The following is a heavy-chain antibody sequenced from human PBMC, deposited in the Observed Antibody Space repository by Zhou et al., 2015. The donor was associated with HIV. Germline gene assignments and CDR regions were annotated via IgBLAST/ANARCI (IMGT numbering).Heavy chain of an antibody. Sequence: QVQLVQSGAEVKKPGASVKVSCKASGYTFTSYDINWVRQATGQGLEWMGWMNPNSGNTGYAQKFQGRVTMTRNTSISTAYMELSSLRSEDTAVYYCARPGHTEHYYYYYGMDVWGQGTTVTVSS. J-gene: IGHJ6*02. CDR3: ARPGHTEHYYYYYGMDV. CDR1: GYTFTSYD. CDR2: MNPNSGNT. V-gene: IGHV1-8*01. D-gene: IGHD1-14*01.